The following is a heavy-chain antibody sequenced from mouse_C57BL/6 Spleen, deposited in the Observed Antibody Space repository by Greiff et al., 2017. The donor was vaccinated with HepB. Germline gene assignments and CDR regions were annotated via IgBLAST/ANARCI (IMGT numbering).Heavy chain of an antibody. CDR2: IYPGSGST. V-gene: IGHV1-55*01. J-gene: IGHJ2*01. CDR3: ARSGLLRFFDY. D-gene: IGHD2-3*01. Sequence: QVHVKQSGAELVKPGASVKMSCKASGYTFTSYWITWVKQRPGQGLEWIGDIYPGSGSTNYHEKFKSKATLTVDTSSSTAYMQLSSLTSADSAVYYCARSGLLRFFDYWGQGTTLTVSS. CDR1: GYTFTSYW.